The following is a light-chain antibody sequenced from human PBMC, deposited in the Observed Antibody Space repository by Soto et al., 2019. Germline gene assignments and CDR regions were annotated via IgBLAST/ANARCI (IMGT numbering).Light chain of an antibody. CDR3: QQYNSYPWT. V-gene: IGKV1-5*01. CDR1: QSINRR. Sequence: DIQMTQSPSTLSASVGDRVTITCRASQSINRRLAWYQQKPGKATNLLIYDASTLESGVPARFSGGDSGTEFTLTISSLQPDDFTTFYCQQYNSYPWTFGQGTKVYIK. CDR2: DAS. J-gene: IGKJ1*01.